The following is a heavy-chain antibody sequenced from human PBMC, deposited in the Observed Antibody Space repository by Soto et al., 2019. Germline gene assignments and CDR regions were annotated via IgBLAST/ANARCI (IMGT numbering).Heavy chain of an antibody. CDR2: INHSGST. CDR3: SITGTVLDADY. J-gene: IGHJ4*02. CDR1: GGSFSGYY. V-gene: IGHV4-34*01. D-gene: IGHD1-20*01. Sequence: SETLSLTCAVYGGSFSGYYWSWIRQPPGKGLEWIGEINHSGSTNYNPSLKSRVTISVDTSKNQFSLKLSSVTAADTAVYYCSITGTVLDADYWGQGTLVTVSS.